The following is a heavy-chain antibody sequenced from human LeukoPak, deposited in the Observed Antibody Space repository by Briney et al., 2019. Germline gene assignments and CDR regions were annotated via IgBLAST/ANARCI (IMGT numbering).Heavy chain of an antibody. Sequence: ASVKVSCKASGCTFTSYYMHWVRQAPGQGLEWMGIINPSGGSTSYAQKFQGRVTMTRDTSTSTVYMELSSLRSEDTAVYYCATAGYYYDSSGYSDYWGQGTLVTVSS. CDR2: INPSGGST. V-gene: IGHV1-46*01. CDR3: ATAGYYYDSSGYSDY. J-gene: IGHJ4*02. D-gene: IGHD3-22*01. CDR1: GCTFTSYY.